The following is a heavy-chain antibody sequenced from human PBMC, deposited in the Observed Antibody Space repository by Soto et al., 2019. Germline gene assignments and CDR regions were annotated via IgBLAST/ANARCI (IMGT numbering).Heavy chain of an antibody. D-gene: IGHD3-10*01. Sequence: PGGSLRLSCAASGFTFSSYWMSWVRQAPGKGLEWVANIKQDGSEKYYVDSVKGRFTISRDNAKNSLYLQMNSLRAEDTAVYYCARARSSGSYYNVAYYYYYYMDVWGKGTTVTVSS. V-gene: IGHV3-7*01. CDR2: IKQDGSEK. CDR1: GFTFSSYW. CDR3: ARARSSGSYYNVAYYYYYYMDV. J-gene: IGHJ6*03.